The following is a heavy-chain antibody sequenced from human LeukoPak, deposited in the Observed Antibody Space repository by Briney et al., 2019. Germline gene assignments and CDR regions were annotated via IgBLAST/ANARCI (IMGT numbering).Heavy chain of an antibody. V-gene: IGHV4-59*12. J-gene: IGHJ4*02. Sequence: PSETLSLTCTVSGASISNYYWSWIRQPPGKGLEWIAYSYYRGSTNYNPSLKSRVTISVDTSKTQFSLRLNSVTAADTAVYYCARLKTAHDASGSYYFDYWGQGILLTVSS. CDR2: SYYRGST. CDR3: ARLKTAHDASGSYYFDY. D-gene: IGHD3-10*01. CDR1: GASISNYY.